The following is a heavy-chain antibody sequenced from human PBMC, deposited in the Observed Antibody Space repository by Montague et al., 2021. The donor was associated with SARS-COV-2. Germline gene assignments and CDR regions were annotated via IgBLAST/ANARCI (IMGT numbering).Heavy chain of an antibody. CDR3: ARVRYYGSGTSLGMDV. CDR2: INHSGST. Sequence: SETLSLTCAVYGGSFSGYYWSWFRQPPGKGLEWIGEINHSGSTNYNPSLQSRVTILVDTSKNQFSLKLCSVAAADTAVYYCARVRYYGSGTSLGMDVWGQGTTVTVSS. V-gene: IGHV4-34*01. CDR1: GGSFSGYY. J-gene: IGHJ6*02. D-gene: IGHD3-10*01.